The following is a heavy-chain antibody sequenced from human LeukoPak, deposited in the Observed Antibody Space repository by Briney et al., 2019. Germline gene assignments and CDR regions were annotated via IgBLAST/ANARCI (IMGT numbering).Heavy chain of an antibody. CDR2: IWYDGSNK. D-gene: IGHD1-20*01. CDR1: GFTFSSYG. CDR3: AKAESSCNWNDAAFDI. V-gene: IGHV3-33*06. Sequence: PGRSLRLSCAASGFTFSSYGMHWVRQAPGKGLEWVAVIWYDGSNKYYADSVKGRFTISRDNSKNTLYLQMNSLRAEDTAVYYCAKAESSCNWNDAAFDIWGQGTMVTVSS. J-gene: IGHJ3*02.